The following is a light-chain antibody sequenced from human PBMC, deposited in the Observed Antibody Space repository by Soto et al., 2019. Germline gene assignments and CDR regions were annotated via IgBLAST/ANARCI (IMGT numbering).Light chain of an antibody. CDR2: DVS. CDR3: SSYTSTNTLV. J-gene: IGLJ2*01. V-gene: IGLV2-14*03. Sequence: QSVLTQPASVSGSPGQSITISCTGTSSDVGGYNYVSWYQQHPDKAPQLMIFDVSNRPSGISDRFSGSKSGNTASPTISGLQAEDEADYYCSSYTSTNTLVFGGGTKVTVL. CDR1: SSDVGGYNY.